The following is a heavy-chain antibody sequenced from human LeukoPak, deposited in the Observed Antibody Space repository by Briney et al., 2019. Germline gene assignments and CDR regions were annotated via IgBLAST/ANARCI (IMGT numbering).Heavy chain of an antibody. Sequence: PSETLSLTCTVSGGSISSYYWSWIRQPPGKGLEWIGYIYYSGSTNCNPSLKSRVTISVDTSKNQFSLKLSSVTAADTAVYYCARVGCSSTSCYDGWFDPWGQGTLVTVSS. J-gene: IGHJ5*02. CDR2: IYYSGST. CDR1: GGSISSYY. V-gene: IGHV4-59*01. D-gene: IGHD2-2*01. CDR3: ARVGCSSTSCYDGWFDP.